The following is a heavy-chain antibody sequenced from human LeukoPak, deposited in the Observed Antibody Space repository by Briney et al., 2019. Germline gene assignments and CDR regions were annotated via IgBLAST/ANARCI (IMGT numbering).Heavy chain of an antibody. CDR2: IFHSGST. J-gene: IGHJ4*02. Sequence: TSETLSLTCTVSGYSISSGYFWGWIRQPPGKGLQWIGSIFHSGSTYYNPSLKSRVTISVDTSKNQFSLKLSSVTAADTAMYYCARLTSTSPEDFWGQGTLVTVPS. CDR1: GYSISSGYF. D-gene: IGHD6-6*01. CDR3: ARLTSTSPEDF. V-gene: IGHV4-38-2*02.